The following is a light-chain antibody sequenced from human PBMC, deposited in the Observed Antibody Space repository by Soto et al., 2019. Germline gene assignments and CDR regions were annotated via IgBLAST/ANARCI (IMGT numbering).Light chain of an antibody. V-gene: IGLV2-11*01. CDR3: CSYAGSYTLV. CDR2: DVS. J-gene: IGLJ2*01. Sequence: ALTQPRSVSGSPGQSVTISCTGTSSDVGGYNYVSWYQQHPGKAPKLMIYDVSKRPSGVPDRFSGSKSGNTASLTISGLQAEDEADYYCCSYAGSYTLVFGGGTKLTVL. CDR1: SSDVGGYNY.